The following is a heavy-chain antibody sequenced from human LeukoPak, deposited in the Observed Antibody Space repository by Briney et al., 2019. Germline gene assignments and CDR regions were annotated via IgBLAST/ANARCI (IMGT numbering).Heavy chain of an antibody. J-gene: IGHJ4*02. V-gene: IGHV3-23*01. CDR2: ISGSGGST. D-gene: IGHD5-18*01. Sequence: PGGSLRLSCAASGFTFSSYAMSWVRQAPGKGLEWVSAISGSGGSTYYADSVKGRFTICRDNSKNTLHLQMNSLRAEDTAVYYCAKESRYSYGYFADYWGQGTLVTVSS. CDR1: GFTFSSYA. CDR3: AKESRYSYGYFADY.